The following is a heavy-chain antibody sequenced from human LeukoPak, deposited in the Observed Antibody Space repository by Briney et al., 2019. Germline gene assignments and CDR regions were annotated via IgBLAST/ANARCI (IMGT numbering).Heavy chain of an antibody. J-gene: IGHJ4*02. CDR2: IYHSGST. CDR1: GGSISSYY. V-gene: IGHV4-38-2*02. CDR3: ARRGDCNGGSCYFFDY. Sequence: ASETLSLTCTVSGGSISSYYWGWIRQPPGKGLECIGSIYHSGSTYYNPSLKSRVTISVDTSKNQFSLKLSSVTAPDTAVYYCARRGDCNGGSCYFFDYWGQGTLVTVSS. D-gene: IGHD2-15*01.